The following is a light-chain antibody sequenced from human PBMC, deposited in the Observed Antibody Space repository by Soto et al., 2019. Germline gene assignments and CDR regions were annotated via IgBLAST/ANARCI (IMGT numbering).Light chain of an antibody. CDR2: FAS. Sequence: EIVMTQSPATLSVSPGEKATLSCRARQSVSNNLAWYQQKPGQAPRLRIYFASTRATGIPARFSGSGSGTEFTLTISSLQSEDFAVYYCQQYNKWPLTFGGGTKVETK. J-gene: IGKJ4*01. CDR1: QSVSNN. CDR3: QQYNKWPLT. V-gene: IGKV3-15*01.